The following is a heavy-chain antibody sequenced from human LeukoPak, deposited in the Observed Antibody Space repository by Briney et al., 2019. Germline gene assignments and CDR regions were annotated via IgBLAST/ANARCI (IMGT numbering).Heavy chain of an antibody. Sequence: SETLSLTCTVSGGSISSYYWSWIRQPAGKGLEWIGRIYTSGSTNYNPSLKSRVTMSVDTSKNQFSLKLSSVTAADTAVYYCARVRIVPAAIGHYYYYGVDVWGQGTTVTVSS. CDR3: ARVRIVPAAIGHYYYYGVDV. V-gene: IGHV4-4*07. CDR1: GGSISSYY. J-gene: IGHJ6*02. CDR2: IYTSGST. D-gene: IGHD2-2*02.